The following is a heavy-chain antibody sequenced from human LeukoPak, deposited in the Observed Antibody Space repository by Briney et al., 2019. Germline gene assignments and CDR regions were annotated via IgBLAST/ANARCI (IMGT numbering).Heavy chain of an antibody. CDR1: GFTFSSYG. V-gene: IGHV3-33*01. CDR2: IWYDGSNK. CDR3: ARAPLRYFDWRFDY. Sequence: GGSLRLSCAASGFTFSSYGMHWVRQAPGKGLEWVAVIWYDGSNKYYADSVKGRFTISRDNSKNTLYLQMNSLRAKDTAVYYCARAPLRYFDWRFDYWGQGTLVTVSS. J-gene: IGHJ4*02. D-gene: IGHD3-9*01.